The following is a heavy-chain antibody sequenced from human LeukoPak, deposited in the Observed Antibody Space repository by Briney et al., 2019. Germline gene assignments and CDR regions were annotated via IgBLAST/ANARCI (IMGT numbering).Heavy chain of an antibody. CDR2: ISYDGSNK. D-gene: IGHD2-2*01. CDR1: GFNLSSHW. Sequence: GGSLRLSCAASGFNLSSHWMSWVRQAPGKGLEWVAVISYDGSNKYYADSVKGRFTISRDNSKNTLYLQINSLRAEDTAVYYCARDSGCSSTSCYAWDYYYYYGMDVWGQGTTVTVSS. J-gene: IGHJ6*02. V-gene: IGHV3-30-3*01. CDR3: ARDSGCSSTSCYAWDYYYYYGMDV.